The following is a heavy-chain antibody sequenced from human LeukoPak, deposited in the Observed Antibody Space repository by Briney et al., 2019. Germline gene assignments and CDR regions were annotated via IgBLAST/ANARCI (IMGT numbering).Heavy chain of an antibody. J-gene: IGHJ4*02. CDR1: GVSFDDYY. Sequence: SETLSLTCAVSGVSFDDYYWSWVRQTPGKGLEWIGEINHSGYTNDSPSLKSRVTLSIDTSRKQFSLNLRSVTVADTGIYYCTRMTAGHDYWGQGTLVSVSS. D-gene: IGHD2-21*02. CDR2: INHSGYT. CDR3: TRMTAGHDY. V-gene: IGHV4-34*01.